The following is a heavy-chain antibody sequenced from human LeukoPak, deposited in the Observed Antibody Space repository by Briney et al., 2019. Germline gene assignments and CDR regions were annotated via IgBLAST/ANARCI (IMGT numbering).Heavy chain of an antibody. J-gene: IGHJ4*02. V-gene: IGHV3-48*04. Sequence: GGSLRLSCAASGFTFSSYSMNWVRQAPGKGLEWVSYISSSSSTIYYADSVKGRFTISRDNARNSLYLQMNSLRAEDTAVYYCARGGSRFRQQVVPPSDAQNGYYFDFWGQGTLVTVSS. D-gene: IGHD6-13*01. CDR3: ARGGSRFRQQVVPPSDAQNGYYFDF. CDR2: ISSSSSTI. CDR1: GFTFSSYS.